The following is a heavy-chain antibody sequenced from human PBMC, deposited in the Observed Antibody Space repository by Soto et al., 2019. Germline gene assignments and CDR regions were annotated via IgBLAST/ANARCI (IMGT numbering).Heavy chain of an antibody. CDR2: MNPNSGNK. V-gene: IGHV1-8*01. Sequence: ASVKVSCKASGYPFTSYDINWVRQVTGQGLEWMGWMNPNSGNKGYAQKFPGRATMTRNTSISTAYMELSSLRSEHTAVYSCARGTTIFGVVLPFDDWGQGTLVTVSS. CDR3: ARGTTIFGVVLPFDD. J-gene: IGHJ4*02. CDR1: GYPFTSYD. D-gene: IGHD3-3*01.